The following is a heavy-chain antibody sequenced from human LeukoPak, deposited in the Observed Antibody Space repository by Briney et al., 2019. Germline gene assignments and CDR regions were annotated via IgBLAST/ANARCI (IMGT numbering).Heavy chain of an antibody. CDR2: INSDGSAT. J-gene: IGHJ4*02. D-gene: IGHD2-15*01. Sequence: GGSLRLSCVSSGFTLSTYWMHWVRQAPGKGLVWVSRINSDGSATSYADSVMVRFTISRDSAKNTLYLQMNSLRPEDTAVYYCARGNKWSFDSWGQGALVTVSS. V-gene: IGHV3-74*01. CDR3: ARGNKWSFDS. CDR1: GFTLSTYW.